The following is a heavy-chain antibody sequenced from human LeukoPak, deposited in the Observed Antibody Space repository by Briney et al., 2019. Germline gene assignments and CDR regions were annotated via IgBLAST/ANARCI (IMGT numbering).Heavy chain of an antibody. CDR3: ARLPGPRKRWLQPRSYYFDY. D-gene: IGHD5-24*01. CDR1: GYSFTSYW. V-gene: IGHV5-51*01. CDR2: IYPGDFDT. Sequence: GESLKISCKGSGYSFTSYWIGWVRQMPGKGLEWSGTIYPGDFDTSYSPSFQGQVTISADKSISTAYLQWSSLKASDTAMYYCARLPGPRKRWLQPRSYYFDYWGQGTLVTVSS. J-gene: IGHJ4*02.